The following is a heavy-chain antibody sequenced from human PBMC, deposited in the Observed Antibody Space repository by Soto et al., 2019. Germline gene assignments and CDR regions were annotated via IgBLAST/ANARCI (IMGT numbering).Heavy chain of an antibody. CDR3: AGYYASSDQTYFDY. CDR2: IIPIFGTA. J-gene: IGHJ4*02. V-gene: IGHV1-69*01. CDR1: GGTFSSYA. Sequence: QVQLVQSGAEVKKPGSSVKVSCKASGGTFSSYAISWVRQAPGQGLEWMGGIIPIFGTANYAQKFQGRVMITADESPSTAYMELSSLRSEDTAVYSCAGYYASSDQTYFDYSGQGTLVTVSS. D-gene: IGHD3-22*01.